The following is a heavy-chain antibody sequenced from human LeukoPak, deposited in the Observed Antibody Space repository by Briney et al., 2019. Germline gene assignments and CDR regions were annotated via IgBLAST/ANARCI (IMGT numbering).Heavy chain of an antibody. CDR2: IYYSGST. V-gene: IGHV4-39*01. CDR1: GGSISSSSYY. CDR3: ARRVYDFWSATLDY. Sequence: KPSETLSLTCTVSGGSISSSSYYWGWIRQPPGKGLEWIGSIYYSGSTYYNPSLKSRVTISVDTSKNQFSLKLSSVTAADTAVYYCARRVYDFWSATLDYWGQGTLVTVSS. D-gene: IGHD3-3*01. J-gene: IGHJ4*02.